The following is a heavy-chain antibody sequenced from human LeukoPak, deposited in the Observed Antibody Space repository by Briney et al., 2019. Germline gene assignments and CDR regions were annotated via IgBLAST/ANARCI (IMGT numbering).Heavy chain of an antibody. CDR3: AKDPMVRGVIPLYFDY. D-gene: IGHD3-10*01. Sequence: GGSLRLSCAASGFIFSSYAMSWVRQAPGKGLEWVSAISGSGGSTYYADSVKGRFTISRDNSKNTLYLQMNSLRAEDTAVYYCAKDPMVRGVIPLYFDYWGQGTLVTVSS. J-gene: IGHJ4*02. CDR2: ISGSGGST. CDR1: GFIFSSYA. V-gene: IGHV3-23*01.